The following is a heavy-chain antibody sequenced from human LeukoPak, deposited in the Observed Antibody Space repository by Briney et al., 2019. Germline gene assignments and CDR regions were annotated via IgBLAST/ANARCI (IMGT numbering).Heavy chain of an antibody. CDR2: IYYSGST. V-gene: IGHV4-38-2*02. Sequence: SETLSLTCTVSGYSISSGYYWGWIRQPPGKGLEWIGSIYYSGSTYYNPSLKSRVTISVDASKNQFSLKLSSVTAADTAVYYCARIQWELQAEGYYYYMDVWGKGTTVTISS. D-gene: IGHD1-26*01. J-gene: IGHJ6*03. CDR3: ARIQWELQAEGYYYYMDV. CDR1: GYSISSGYY.